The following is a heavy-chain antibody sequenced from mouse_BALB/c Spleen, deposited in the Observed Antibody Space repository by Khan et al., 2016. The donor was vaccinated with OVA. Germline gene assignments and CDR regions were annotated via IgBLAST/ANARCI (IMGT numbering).Heavy chain of an antibody. CDR1: GYTFTSYI. CDR3: ARGGFGSFAY. V-gene: IGHV1S136*01. CDR2: IYPYNDGT. J-gene: IGHJ3*01. Sequence: VQLKQSGPELVKPGASVKMSCKASGYTFTSYIMHWVKQKPGQGLECIGYIYPYNDGTTYNEKFKGKATLSSDKSSSTAYMELSSLTSEDSAVYYCARGGFGSFAYGGQGTLVTVSA. D-gene: IGHD1-1*02.